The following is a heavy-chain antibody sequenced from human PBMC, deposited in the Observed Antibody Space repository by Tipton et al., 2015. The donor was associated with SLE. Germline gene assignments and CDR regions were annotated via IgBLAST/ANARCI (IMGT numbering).Heavy chain of an antibody. CDR2: INHSGST. D-gene: IGHD2-8*01. CDR3: ARGMLTWRGAIIGVDV. Sequence: TLSLTCAVYGGSFSGYYWSWIRQPPGKGLEWIGEINHSGSTNYNPSLKGRVTISVDTSKNQFSLKLSSVTAADTAVYYCARGMLTWRGAIIGVDVWGQGTSVNVSS. V-gene: IGHV4-34*09. CDR1: GGSFSGYY. J-gene: IGHJ6*02.